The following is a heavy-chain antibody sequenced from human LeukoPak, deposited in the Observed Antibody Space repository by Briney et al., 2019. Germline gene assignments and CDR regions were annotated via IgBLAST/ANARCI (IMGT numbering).Heavy chain of an antibody. D-gene: IGHD5-12*01. CDR3: ARGRSGYEGGYFDY. V-gene: IGHV3-21*01. Sequence: PGGSLRLSCAASGFTFSSYSMNWVRQAPGKGLEWVSSISSSSSYIYYADSVKGRFTISRDNAKNSLYLQMNSLRAEDTAVYYCARGRSGYEGGYFDYWGQGTLVTVSS. J-gene: IGHJ4*02. CDR2: ISSSSSYI. CDR1: GFTFSSYS.